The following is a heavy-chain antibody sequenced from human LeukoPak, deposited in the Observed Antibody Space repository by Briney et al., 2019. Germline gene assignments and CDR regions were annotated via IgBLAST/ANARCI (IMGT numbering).Heavy chain of an antibody. CDR2: INPSGGST. V-gene: IGHV1-46*01. D-gene: IGHD7-27*01. Sequence: ASVKVSCKASGYTFTSYGISWVRQAPGQGLEWMGIINPSGGSTSYAQKFQGRVTMTRDTSTSTVYMELSSLRSEDTAVYYCARDPPLGLPFDYWGQGTLVTVSS. J-gene: IGHJ4*02. CDR1: GYTFTSYG. CDR3: ARDPPLGLPFDY.